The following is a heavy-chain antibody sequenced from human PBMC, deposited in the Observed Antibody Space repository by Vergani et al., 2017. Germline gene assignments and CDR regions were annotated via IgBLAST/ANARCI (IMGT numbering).Heavy chain of an antibody. CDR2: ISWDGGST. J-gene: IGHJ6*03. CDR3: AKDSGGNYAYYYYYMDV. V-gene: IGHV3-43D*04. D-gene: IGHD1-7*01. Sequence: EVQLVESGGGVVRPGGSLRLSCAASGFTFDDYGMSWVRQAPGKGLEWVSGISWDGGSTYYADSVKGRFTISRDNSKNSLYLQMNSLRAEDTALYYCAKDSGGNYAYYYYYMDVWGKGTTVTVSS. CDR1: GFTFDDYG.